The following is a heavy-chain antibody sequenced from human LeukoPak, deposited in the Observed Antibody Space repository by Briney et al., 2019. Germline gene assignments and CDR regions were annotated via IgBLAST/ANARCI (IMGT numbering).Heavy chain of an antibody. J-gene: IGHJ4*02. CDR3: ARVITMVRGVIMALSY. CDR2: MNPNSGNT. V-gene: IGHV1-8*01. D-gene: IGHD3-10*01. CDR1: GYTFTSYD. Sequence: ASVKVSCKASGYTFTSYDINWVRQATGQGLEWKGWMNPNSGNTGYAQKFQGRVTMTRNTSISTAYMELSSLRSEDTAVYYCARVITMVRGVIMALSYWGQGTLVTVSS.